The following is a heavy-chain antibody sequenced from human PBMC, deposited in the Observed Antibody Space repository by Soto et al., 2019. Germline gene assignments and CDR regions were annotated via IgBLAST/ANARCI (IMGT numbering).Heavy chain of an antibody. CDR1: GFTFSSYA. Sequence: GGSLRLSCAASGFTFSSYAMSWVRQAPGKGLEWVSVIRYSGGNKYYTDSVKGRFTISRDNSKNTLYLQMNSLRAEDTAVYYCAKDNYDYIWGSYRLFDAFDIWGQGTMVTVSS. CDR2: IRYSGGNK. CDR3: AKDNYDYIWGSYRLFDAFDI. J-gene: IGHJ3*02. D-gene: IGHD3-16*02. V-gene: IGHV3-23*01.